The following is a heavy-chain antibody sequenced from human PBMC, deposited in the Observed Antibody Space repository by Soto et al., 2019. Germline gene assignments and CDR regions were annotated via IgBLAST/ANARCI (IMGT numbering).Heavy chain of an antibody. J-gene: IGHJ3*02. D-gene: IGHD3-22*01. CDR2: ISSSSSTI. V-gene: IGHV3-48*02. CDR3: AREYYYDRLRAFDI. CDR1: GFTFSSYS. Sequence: HLGGSLRLSCAASGFTFSSYSMNWVRQAPGKGLEWVSYISSSSSTIYYADSVKGRFTISRDNAENSLYLQMNSLRDEDTAVYYCAREYYYDRLRAFDIWGQGTMVTVSS.